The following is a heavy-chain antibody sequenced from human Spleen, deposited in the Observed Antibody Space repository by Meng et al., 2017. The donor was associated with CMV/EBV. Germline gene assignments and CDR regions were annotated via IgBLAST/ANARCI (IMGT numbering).Heavy chain of an antibody. CDR1: GDSINSKTYY. CDR2: IYNTGRT. V-gene: IGHV4-31*03. D-gene: IGHD6-19*01. Sequence: SETLSLTCTVSGDSINSKTYYWSWVRQRPGKGLEWIGYIYNTGRTYYKPSLRSRVTISVDTSKNQFSLKLSPVTAADTAVYYCARDRYGWYGAYWGQGTLVTVSS. J-gene: IGHJ4*02. CDR3: ARDRYGWYGAY.